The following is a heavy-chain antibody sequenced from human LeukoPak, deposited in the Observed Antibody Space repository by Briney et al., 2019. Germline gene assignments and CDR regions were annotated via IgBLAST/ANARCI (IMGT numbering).Heavy chain of an antibody. D-gene: IGHD3-3*01. CDR3: ARDVDFWSGYSLFDY. Sequence: ASVKVSCKASGYTFTSYGISWVRQAPGQGLEWVGWISAYNGSTNYAQKLQGRVTMTTDTSTSTAYMELRSLRSDDTAVYYCARDVDFWSGYSLFDYWGQGTLVTVSS. CDR2: ISAYNGST. V-gene: IGHV1-18*01. J-gene: IGHJ4*02. CDR1: GYTFTSYG.